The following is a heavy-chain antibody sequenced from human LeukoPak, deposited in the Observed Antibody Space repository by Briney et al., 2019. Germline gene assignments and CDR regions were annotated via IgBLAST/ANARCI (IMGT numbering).Heavy chain of an antibody. D-gene: IGHD6-25*01. Sequence: GGSLRLSCAASGFTFSSYEMNWVRQAPGKGLEWVSYISSSGSTIYYADSVKGRFTISRDNAKNSLYLQMNSLRAEDTAVYYCARVNSGGHFDYWGQGTLVTVSS. J-gene: IGHJ4*02. CDR3: ARVNSGGHFDY. CDR2: ISSSGSTI. V-gene: IGHV3-48*03. CDR1: GFTFSSYE.